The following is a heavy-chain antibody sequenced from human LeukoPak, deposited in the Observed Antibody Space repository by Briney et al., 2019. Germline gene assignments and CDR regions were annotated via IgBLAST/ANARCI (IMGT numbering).Heavy chain of an antibody. Sequence: GSLRLSCAASGFTFSSYDMHWVRQATGKGLEWVSAIGTAGDTYYPGSVKGRFTISRENAKNSLYLQMNSLRAEDTAVYYCARVSPNTVTTLQYFDYWGQGTLVTVSS. J-gene: IGHJ4*02. CDR1: GFTFSSYD. CDR3: ARVSPNTVTTLQYFDY. CDR2: IGTAGDT. V-gene: IGHV3-13*01. D-gene: IGHD4-17*01.